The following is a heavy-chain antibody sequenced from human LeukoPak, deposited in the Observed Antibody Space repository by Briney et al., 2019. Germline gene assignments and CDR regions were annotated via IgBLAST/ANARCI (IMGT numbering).Heavy chain of an antibody. CDR1: GYIFTKYY. D-gene: IGHD6-19*01. CDR2: MNPTSGAT. J-gene: IGHJ5*02. CDR3: ARPQWLERKFDP. V-gene: IGHV1-2*02. Sequence: ASVKVSCKASGYIFTKYYIHWVRQAPGQGLEWMGWMNPTSGATNYAQKFQGRVTMTGDTPLNTAYMELSSLGSDDTAIHYCARPQWLERKFDPWGQGTLVTVSS.